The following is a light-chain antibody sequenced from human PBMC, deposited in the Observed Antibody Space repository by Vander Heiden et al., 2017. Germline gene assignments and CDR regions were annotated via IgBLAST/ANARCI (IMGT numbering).Light chain of an antibody. V-gene: IGKV1-39*01. J-gene: IGKJ1*01. CDR3: QQCDSTPRT. CDR2: GAS. Sequence: GDRVTITCQTSQGIGAYLNWYHQKPGKAPKLLVYGASNLQSGVPSRFSGSGSGTEFTLTISSLQPEDFGSYYCQQCDSTPRTFGQGTKVEIK. CDR1: QGIGAY.